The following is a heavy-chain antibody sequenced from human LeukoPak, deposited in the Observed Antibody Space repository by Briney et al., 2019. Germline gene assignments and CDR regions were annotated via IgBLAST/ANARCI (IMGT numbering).Heavy chain of an antibody. CDR3: ARAPGYCSGGSCYGVDY. V-gene: IGHV1-69*06. Sequence: SVKVSCKASGYTFTSYGISWVRQAPGQGLEWMGGIIPIFGTANYAQKFQGRVTITADKSTSTAYMELSSLRSEDTAVYYCARAPGYCSGGSCYGVDYWGQGTLVTVSS. CDR2: IIPIFGTA. CDR1: GYTFTSYG. D-gene: IGHD2-15*01. J-gene: IGHJ4*02.